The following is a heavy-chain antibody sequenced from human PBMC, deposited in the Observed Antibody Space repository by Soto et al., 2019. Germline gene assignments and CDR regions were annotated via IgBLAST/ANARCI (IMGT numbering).Heavy chain of an antibody. CDR2: MSGSGGST. J-gene: IGHJ4*02. Sequence: GGSLRLSCAASGFTFSSYAMSWVRQAPGKGLEWVSAMSGSGGSTYYADSVKGRFTISRDNSKNTLYLQMNSLRAEDTAVYYGAKSPIAAAGQSDYWGQGTLVTVSS. CDR1: GFTFSSYA. V-gene: IGHV3-23*01. D-gene: IGHD6-13*01. CDR3: AKSPIAAAGQSDY.